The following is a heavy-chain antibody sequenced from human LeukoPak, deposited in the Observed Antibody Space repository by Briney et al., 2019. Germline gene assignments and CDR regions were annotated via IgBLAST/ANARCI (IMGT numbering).Heavy chain of an antibody. CDR1: GYTFTGYY. CDR3: ATPLDTATTADAFDI. CDR2: INPNSGGT. V-gene: IGHV1-2*06. J-gene: IGHJ3*02. D-gene: IGHD5-18*01. Sequence: GASVKVSCKASGYTFTGYYMHWVRQAPGQGLEWMGRINPNSGGTNYAQKFQGRVTMTRDTSISTAYMELSRLRSDDTAVYYCATPLDTATTADAFDIWGQGTMVTVSS.